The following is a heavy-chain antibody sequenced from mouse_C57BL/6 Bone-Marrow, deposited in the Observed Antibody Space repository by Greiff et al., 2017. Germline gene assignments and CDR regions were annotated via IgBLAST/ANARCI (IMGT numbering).Heavy chain of an antibody. CDR1: GYTFTDYY. CDR2: INPNNGGT. D-gene: IGHD2-4*01. J-gene: IGHJ3*01. Sequence: EVQLQQSGPELVKPGASVKISCKASGYTFTDYYMNWVKQSHGQSLEWIGDINPNNGGTSYNQKFKGKATLTVDKSSSTAYMELRSLTSEDSAVYYCARDDYDWFAYWGQGTLVTVSA. V-gene: IGHV1-26*01. CDR3: ARDDYDWFAY.